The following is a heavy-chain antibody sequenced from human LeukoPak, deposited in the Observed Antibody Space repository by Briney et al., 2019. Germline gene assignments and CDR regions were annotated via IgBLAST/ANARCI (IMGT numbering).Heavy chain of an antibody. CDR2: ISDSSGST. CDR3: AKVPSSDYGSGRPPFMDV. Sequence: GGSLRLSCPPSGFSLSNYAMSWVRQAPGKGLGWVSTISDSSGSTYYAGSVKGRFTISRDNSKNTLYLQMSSLGVEDTAIHYCAKVPSSDYGSGRPPFMDVWGQGTTVAVSS. V-gene: IGHV3-23*01. D-gene: IGHD3-10*01. J-gene: IGHJ6*02. CDR1: GFSLSNYA.